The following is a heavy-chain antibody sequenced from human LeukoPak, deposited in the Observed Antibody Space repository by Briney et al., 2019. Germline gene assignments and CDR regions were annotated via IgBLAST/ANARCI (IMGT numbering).Heavy chain of an antibody. CDR3: ARGWLQPCWYFDL. V-gene: IGHV1-18*01. CDR2: ISPYNGNT. CDR1: GYTFSNYG. Sequence: ASVKVSCKASGYTFSNYGISWVRQAPGQGLEWMGWISPYNGNTDYAQKLQGRVTMTTDTSTTTGYMELRSLRSDDTAVYYCARGWLQPCWYFDLWGRGTVVTVSS. J-gene: IGHJ2*01. D-gene: IGHD5-24*01.